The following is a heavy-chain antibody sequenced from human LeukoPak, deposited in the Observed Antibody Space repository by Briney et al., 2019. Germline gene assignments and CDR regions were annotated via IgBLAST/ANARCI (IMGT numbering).Heavy chain of an antibody. CDR1: GFTFSSDG. CDR3: ARELGGYFDY. Sequence: PGGSLRLSCAASGFTFSSDGMHWVRQAPGKGLEGVAVIWYDGSNKYYADSVKGRFTISRDNSKNTLYLQMNSLRAEDTAVYYCARELGGYFDYWGQGTLVTVSS. CDR2: IWYDGSNK. J-gene: IGHJ4*02. D-gene: IGHD3-3*01. V-gene: IGHV3-33*01.